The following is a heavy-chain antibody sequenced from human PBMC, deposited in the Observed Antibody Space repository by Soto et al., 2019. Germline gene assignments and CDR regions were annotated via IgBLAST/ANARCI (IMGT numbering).Heavy chain of an antibody. CDR3: ARGCGYDRSDYYYAY. CDR1: GGPFSRHA. D-gene: IGHD3-22*01. V-gene: IGHV1-69*01. CDR2: IIPIFGTA. J-gene: IGHJ4*02. Sequence: QVQLVQSGAEVRKPGSSVKVSCKASGGPFSRHAISWVRQAPGQGLEWMGGIIPIFGTANHAQKFKGRVTISADESTSTAYMERSRLRSEDTAIYYCARGCGYDRSDYYYAYWGQGTLVIVS.